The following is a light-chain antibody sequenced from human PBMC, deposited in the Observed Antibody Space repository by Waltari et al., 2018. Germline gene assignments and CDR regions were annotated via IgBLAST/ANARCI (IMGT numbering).Light chain of an antibody. CDR2: GAS. J-gene: IGKJ4*01. V-gene: IGKV3-20*01. CDR1: QSVSSSY. Sequence: EIVLTQSPGPLSLSPGERATLSCRASQSVSSSYLAWYQQKPGQAPRLLIYGASSRATGITDRFSGSGSGTDFTLTISRLEPEDFAVYYCQQYGSSPFTFGGGTKMEIK. CDR3: QQYGSSPFT.